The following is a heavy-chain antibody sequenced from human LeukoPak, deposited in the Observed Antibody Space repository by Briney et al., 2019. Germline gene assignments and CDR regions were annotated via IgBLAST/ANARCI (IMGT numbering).Heavy chain of an antibody. Sequence: PSETLSLTCTVSGGSISSNSYYWGWIGRPPGKGLEWIGSIYYSGSTYYNPSLKSRVTISVDTSKNQFSLKLSSVTAGDTAVYYCAVYASLYFDYWGQGTLVTVSS. CDR1: GGSISSNSYY. CDR2: IYYSGST. J-gene: IGHJ4*02. V-gene: IGHV4-39*01. D-gene: IGHD2-8*01. CDR3: AVYASLYFDY.